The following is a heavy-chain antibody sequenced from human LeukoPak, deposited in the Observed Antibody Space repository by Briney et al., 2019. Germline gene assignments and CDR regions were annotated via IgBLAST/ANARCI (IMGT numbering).Heavy chain of an antibody. Sequence: SETLSLTCAVYGGSFSGYYWSWIRQPPGKGLECIGEINHSGSINYNPSLKSRVTISVDTSKNQFSLKLSSVTAADTAVYYCARGQEGVGNHPIYYYYYMDDWGKGTTVTVSS. J-gene: IGHJ6*03. CDR1: GGSFSGYY. CDR2: INHSGSI. D-gene: IGHD1-26*01. CDR3: ARGQEGVGNHPIYYYYYMDD. V-gene: IGHV4-34*01.